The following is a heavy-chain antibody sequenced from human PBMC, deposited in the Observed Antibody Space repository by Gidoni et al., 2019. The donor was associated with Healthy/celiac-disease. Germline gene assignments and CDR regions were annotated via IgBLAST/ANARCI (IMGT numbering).Heavy chain of an antibody. V-gene: IGHV4-39*01. CDR3: ASRLYYYDSSGYFY. CDR2: IHYTGST. J-gene: IGHJ4*02. Sequence: QLQLQESRPGLVTPSMNLSLTSTVSGGSISSMSYYWGWIRQPPGKGLEWIGSIHYTGSTNYNASLKSRVTISVDTAKNQFSLKLSSVTAADTAVYYCASRLYYYDSSGYFYWGQGTLVTVSS. D-gene: IGHD3-22*01. CDR1: GGSISSMSYY.